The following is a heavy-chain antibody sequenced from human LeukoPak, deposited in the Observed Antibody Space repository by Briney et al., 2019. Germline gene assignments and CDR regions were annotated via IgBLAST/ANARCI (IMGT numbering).Heavy chain of an antibody. CDR1: GGSISSYY. Sequence: SETLSLTCTVSGGSISSYYWSWIRQPPGKGLEWIGYIYYSGSTNYNPSLKSRVTISVDTSKNQFSLKLSSVTAADTAVYYCARERYSNYYYYGMDVWGRGTTVTVSS. J-gene: IGHJ6*02. V-gene: IGHV4-59*01. D-gene: IGHD4-11*01. CDR3: ARERYSNYYYYGMDV. CDR2: IYYSGST.